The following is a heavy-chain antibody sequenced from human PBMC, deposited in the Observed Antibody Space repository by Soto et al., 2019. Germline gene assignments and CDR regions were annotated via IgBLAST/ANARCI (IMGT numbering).Heavy chain of an antibody. CDR2: IGTRGNTK. CDR1: GFTFSDYY. Sequence: QVQLVESGGGLVKPGGSLRLSCATSGFTFSDYYMSWIRQAPGKGLEWVSYIGTRGNTKYYADSVRGRFTISTDNAKNSLYLQMNSLRADDTAVYYCARDGTAYYGEHYDYWGQGIPVTVSS. D-gene: IGHD4-17*01. V-gene: IGHV3-11*01. CDR3: ARDGTAYYGEHYDY. J-gene: IGHJ4*02.